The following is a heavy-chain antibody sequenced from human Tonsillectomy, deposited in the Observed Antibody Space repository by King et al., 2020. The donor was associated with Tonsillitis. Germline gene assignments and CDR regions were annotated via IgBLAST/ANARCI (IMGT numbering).Heavy chain of an antibody. CDR3: AKDQLGGFSGHYSHAPTTHPYYYGMYV. CDR2: ISYDGSNK. CDR1: GFTFSSYG. J-gene: IGHJ6*02. D-gene: IGHD3-22*01. Sequence: VQLVESGGGVVQPGRSLRLSCAASGFTFSSYGMHWVRQAPGKGLEWVAVISYDGSNKYYADSVKGRFTISRDNSKNTLYLQMNSQRAEDTAVYYCAKDQLGGFSGHYSHAPTTHPYYYGMYVLGQGTTFTVSS. V-gene: IGHV3-30*18.